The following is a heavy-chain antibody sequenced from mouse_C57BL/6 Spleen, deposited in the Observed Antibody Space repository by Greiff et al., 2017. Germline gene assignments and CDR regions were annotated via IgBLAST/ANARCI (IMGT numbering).Heavy chain of an antibody. D-gene: IGHD1-1*01. J-gene: IGHJ2*01. CDR1: GYTFTDYE. CDR2: IDPETGGT. V-gene: IGHV1-15*01. Sequence: QVQLKESGAELVRPGASVTLSCKASGYTFTDYEMHWVKQTPVHGLEWIGAIDPETGGTAYNQKFKGKAILTADKSSSTAYMELRSLTSEDSAVYYWTRVIYYYGSSYFDYWGQGTTRTVSS. CDR3: TRVIYYYGSSYFDY.